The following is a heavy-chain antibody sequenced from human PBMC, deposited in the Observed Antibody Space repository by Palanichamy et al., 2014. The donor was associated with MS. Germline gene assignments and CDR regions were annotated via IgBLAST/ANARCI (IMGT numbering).Heavy chain of an antibody. D-gene: IGHD2-2*01. CDR3: ARGNQLLSGGNYDYSHGLDV. V-gene: IGHV1-8*01. J-gene: IGHJ6*02. CDR1: GYSFNSYD. CDR2: MNPSKGNT. Sequence: QVQLVQSGAEVKKPGASVKVSCKASGYSFNSYDINWVRQGTGQELEWMGWMNPSKGNTGYAQKFQGRLTMTRNTSISTIYMELSSLTSEDTAVYYCARGNQLLSGGNYDYSHGLDVWGPGTPVIVSS.